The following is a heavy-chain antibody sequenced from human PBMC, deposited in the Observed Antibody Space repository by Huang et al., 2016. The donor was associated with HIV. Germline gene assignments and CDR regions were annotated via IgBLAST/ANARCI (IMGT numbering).Heavy chain of an antibody. V-gene: IGHV3-30*02. CDR3: ASVFESLSYNWNEDAY. J-gene: IGHJ4*02. Sequence: QVQLVESGGGVVQPGGSLRLSCAASGFSFSDYGIHWVRPAPGKGLEWGAFIRYDGGNKYYANSLKGRFTIFRDNSKNTLYLQMNSLRVEDTAVYYCASVFESLSYNWNEDAYWGQGTLVTVSS. CDR2: IRYDGGNK. CDR1: GFSFSDYG. D-gene: IGHD1-20*01.